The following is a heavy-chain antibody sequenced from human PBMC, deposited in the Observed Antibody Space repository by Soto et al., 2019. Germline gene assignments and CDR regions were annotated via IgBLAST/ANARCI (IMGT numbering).Heavy chain of an antibody. CDR1: GYTFTGYY. CDR2: INPNSGGT. CDR3: ARGGYYDSLGGFDY. D-gene: IGHD3-22*01. Sequence: ASVKVSCKASGYTFTGYYMHWVRQAPGQGLEWMGWINPNSGGTNYAQKFQGRVTMTRDTSISTAYMELSRLRTDDTAVYYCARGGYYDSLGGFDYWGQGTLVPVSS. V-gene: IGHV1-2*02. J-gene: IGHJ4*02.